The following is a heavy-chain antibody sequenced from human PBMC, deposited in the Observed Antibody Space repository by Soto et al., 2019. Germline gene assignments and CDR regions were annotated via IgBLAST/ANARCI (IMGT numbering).Heavy chain of an antibody. CDR2: IYWDDDK. J-gene: IGHJ6*02. Sequence: QITLKESGPTLVKPTQTLTLTCTFSGFSLNTRGVGVGWIRQPPGKALESLALIYWDDDKRYSPSLKTRLTIPTDTSENPVVLTMTNMDPVDTATYYCAHIIPCVGVGVGGMYVWAQGTTVTVSS. D-gene: IGHD1-26*01. V-gene: IGHV2-5*02. CDR1: GFSLNTRGVG. CDR3: AHIIPCVGVGVGGMYV.